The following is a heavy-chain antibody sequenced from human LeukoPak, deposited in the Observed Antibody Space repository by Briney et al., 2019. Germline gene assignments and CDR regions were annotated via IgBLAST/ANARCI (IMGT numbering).Heavy chain of an antibody. CDR3: AREAPYYMVV. J-gene: IGHJ6*03. Sequence: GGSLRLSCSASGFTVSNNYMTWVRQAPGKGLEWVSTIYSNGDTYYPDSARGRFTISRDNSQNTLYLQMNSLRAGDTAVYYCAREAPYYMVVWGKGTTVTVSS. CDR1: GFTVSNNY. CDR2: IYSNGDT. V-gene: IGHV3-53*01.